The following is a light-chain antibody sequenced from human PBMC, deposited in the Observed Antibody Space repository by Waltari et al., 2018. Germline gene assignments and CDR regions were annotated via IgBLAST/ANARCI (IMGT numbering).Light chain of an antibody. V-gene: IGLV2-14*01. CDR2: VVN. CDR3: SSYTSNGTLV. J-gene: IGLJ1*01. Sequence: QSALTQPASVSGSPGQSITISCIGTGSDVGAYNHVSWHQQLPGKAPNVMIYVVNNRPSGVSNRFSGSKSGNTASLIISGLQADDEADYYCSSYTSNGTLVFGTGTKVTVV. CDR1: GSDVGAYNH.